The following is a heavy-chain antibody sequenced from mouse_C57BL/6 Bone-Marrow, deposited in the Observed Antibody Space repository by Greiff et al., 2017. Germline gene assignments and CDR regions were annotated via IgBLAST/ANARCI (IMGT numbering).Heavy chain of an antibody. D-gene: IGHD1-1*01. J-gene: IGHJ1*03. CDR1: GYTFTSYD. Sequence: QVQLQQSGPELVKPGASVKLSCKASGYTFTSYDINWVKQRPGQGLEWVGWIYPRAGSTKYNKKFKGKATLSVDTSASTAYMALHSLTSDDSAVYFCARLEFDGSSGDWYYDVWDTGTTVTVSS. V-gene: IGHV1-85*01. CDR3: ARLEFDGSSGDWYYDV. CDR2: IYPRAGST.